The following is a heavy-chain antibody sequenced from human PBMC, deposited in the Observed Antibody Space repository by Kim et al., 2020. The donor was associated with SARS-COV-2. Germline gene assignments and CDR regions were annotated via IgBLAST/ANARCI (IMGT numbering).Heavy chain of an antibody. CDR3: APGILWFGELSP. D-gene: IGHD3-10*01. Sequence: GGSLRLSCAASGFTFSSYEMNWVRQAPGKGLEWVSYISSSGSTIYYADSVKGRFTISRDNAKNSLYLQMNSLRAEDTAVYYCAPGILWFGELSPWGQGTLVTVSS. CDR1: GFTFSSYE. J-gene: IGHJ4*02. CDR2: ISSSGSTI. V-gene: IGHV3-48*03.